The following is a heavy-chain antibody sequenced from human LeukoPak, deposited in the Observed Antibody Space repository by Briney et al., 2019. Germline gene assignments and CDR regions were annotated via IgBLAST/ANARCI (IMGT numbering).Heavy chain of an antibody. CDR1: GYTFTNYH. V-gene: IGHV1-46*01. J-gene: IGHJ4*02. CDR2: INPSGGST. D-gene: IGHD6-13*01. CDR3: ARGFTPDIAAAADY. Sequence: ASVKVSCKASGYTFTNYHMHWVRQAPGQGLEWMGLINPSGGSTNYAQKFQGRVTITRDRSTRTVYMDLSSLRFEETAVYYFARGFTPDIAAAADYWGQGTLVTVSS.